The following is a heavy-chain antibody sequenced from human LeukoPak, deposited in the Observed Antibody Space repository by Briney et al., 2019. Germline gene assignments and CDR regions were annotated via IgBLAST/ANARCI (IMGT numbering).Heavy chain of an antibody. J-gene: IGHJ4*02. Sequence: GGSLRLSCAASGFTFSSYEMNWVRQAPGKGLEWVSYISSSGSTIYYADSVKGRFTISRDNSKNTLYLQMNSLRAEDTAVYYCAKVGPPDSSGYYYYFDYWGQGTLVTVSS. CDR1: GFTFSSYE. CDR2: ISSSGSTI. CDR3: AKVGPPDSSGYYYYFDY. V-gene: IGHV3-48*03. D-gene: IGHD3-22*01.